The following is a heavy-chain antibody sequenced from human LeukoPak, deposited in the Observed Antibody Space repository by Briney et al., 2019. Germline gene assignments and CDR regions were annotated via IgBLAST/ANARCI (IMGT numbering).Heavy chain of an antibody. V-gene: IGHV3-53*01. Sequence: PGGSLRLSCAASGFIVSSNYMSWVRQAPGKGLEWVSIIYSGGSTFYADSVKGRFTISRDNSKNTLHLQMNSLRAEDTAVYYCARSNDAFDIWGQGTMVTVSS. CDR2: IYSGGST. D-gene: IGHD5/OR15-5a*01. CDR3: ARSNDAFDI. CDR1: GFIVSSNY. J-gene: IGHJ3*02.